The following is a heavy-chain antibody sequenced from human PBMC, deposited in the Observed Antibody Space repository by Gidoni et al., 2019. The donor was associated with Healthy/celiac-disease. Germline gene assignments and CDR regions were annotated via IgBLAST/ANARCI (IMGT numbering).Heavy chain of an antibody. CDR2: IYHSGSM. CDR3: ARVTVKAVAEF. V-gene: IGHV4-38-2*02. J-gene: IGHJ4*02. Sequence: QVQLQESGPGLVKPSETLSLTCTVSGYSISSGYYWGWIRQPPGKGLEWIGSIYHSGSMSYTPSLKSRVTISLDTSKNQFSLQLSSVTAADTAVYYCARVTVKAVAEFWGQGTLVTVSS. D-gene: IGHD6-19*01. CDR1: GYSISSGYY.